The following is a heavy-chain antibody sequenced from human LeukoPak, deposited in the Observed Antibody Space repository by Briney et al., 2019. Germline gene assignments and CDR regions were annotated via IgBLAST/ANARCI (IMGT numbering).Heavy chain of an antibody. V-gene: IGHV3-21*01. CDR3: ASSGDYYGSGSYSIVSAFDY. J-gene: IGHJ4*02. Sequence: GGSLRLSCAASGFTFSSYSMNWVRQAPGEGLEWVSSISSSSSYIYYADSVKGRFTISRDNAKNSLYLQMNSLRAEDTAVYYGASSGDYYGSGSYSIVSAFDYWGQGTLVTVSS. CDR2: ISSSSSYI. D-gene: IGHD3-10*01. CDR1: GFTFSSYS.